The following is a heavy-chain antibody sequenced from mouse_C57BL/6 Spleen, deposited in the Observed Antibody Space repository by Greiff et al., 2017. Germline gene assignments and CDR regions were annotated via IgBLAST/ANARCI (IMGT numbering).Heavy chain of an antibody. V-gene: IGHV1-55*01. J-gene: IGHJ1*03. Sequence: QVQLQQSGAELVKPGASVKMSCKASGYTFTSYWITWVKQRPGQGLEWIGDIYPGSGSTNYNEKFKSKATLTVDTSSSTAYMQLSSLTSEDSAVYYCARSDGYYVGWYFDVWGTGTTVTVSS. CDR3: ARSDGYYVGWYFDV. D-gene: IGHD2-3*01. CDR2: IYPGSGST. CDR1: GYTFTSYW.